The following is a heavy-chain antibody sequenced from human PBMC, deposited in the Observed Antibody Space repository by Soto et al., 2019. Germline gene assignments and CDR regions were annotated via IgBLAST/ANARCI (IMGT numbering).Heavy chain of an antibody. CDR3: ARGDYVWGSYRPYGMDV. D-gene: IGHD3-16*02. CDR2: IIPIFGTA. V-gene: IGHV1-69*12. CDR1: GGTFSSYA. J-gene: IGHJ6*02. Sequence: QVQLVQSGAEVKKPGSSVKVSCKASGGTFSSYAISWVRQAPGQGLEWMGGIIPIFGTANYAQKFQGRVTITAXXSXSXXYMALSSLRSEDTAVYYCARGDYVWGSYRPYGMDVWGQGTTVTVSS.